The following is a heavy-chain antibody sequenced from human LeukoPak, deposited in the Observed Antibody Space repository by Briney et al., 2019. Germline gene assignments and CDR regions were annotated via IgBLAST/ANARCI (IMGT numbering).Heavy chain of an antibody. D-gene: IGHD3-10*01. Sequence: PSETLSLTCIVSGDSISTYYWSWIRQPAGKGLEWIGRVYPTGSTNYNPSLKSRVTMSVDTSNNQLSLRLTSVTAADTAVYYCARDSKASPGAFQIRGATFMDVWGKGTTVTISS. CDR3: ARDSKASPGAFQIRGATFMDV. V-gene: IGHV4-4*07. CDR1: GDSISTYY. CDR2: VYPTGST. J-gene: IGHJ6*03.